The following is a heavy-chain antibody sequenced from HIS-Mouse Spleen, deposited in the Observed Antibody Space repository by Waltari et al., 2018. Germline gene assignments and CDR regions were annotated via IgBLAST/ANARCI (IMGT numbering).Heavy chain of an antibody. Sequence: EVQLVESGGGLVQPGGSLRLSCAASGFTFSRYSLNRVRQAPGKGLEWVSYISSSSSTIYYADSVKGRFTIYRDNAKNSLYLQMNSLRAEDTAVYYCARDLGNWFDPWGQGTLVTVSS. CDR3: ARDLGNWFDP. CDR1: GFTFSRYS. CDR2: ISSSSSTI. J-gene: IGHJ5*02. V-gene: IGHV3-48*01.